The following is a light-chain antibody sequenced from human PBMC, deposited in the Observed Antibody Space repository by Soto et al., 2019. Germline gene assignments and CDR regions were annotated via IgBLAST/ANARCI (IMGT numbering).Light chain of an antibody. J-gene: IGKJ3*01. V-gene: IGKV3-15*01. CDR1: QSVSSS. CDR3: QQYDNWPFT. Sequence: EVVMTQSPATLSVSPGERATLSCRASQSVSSSLAWYQQRPGQAPRLLIYGASTRATGLPARFSGSGSGTEFTLTISSLQSEDFAVYYCQQYDNWPFTFGPGTKVDIK. CDR2: GAS.